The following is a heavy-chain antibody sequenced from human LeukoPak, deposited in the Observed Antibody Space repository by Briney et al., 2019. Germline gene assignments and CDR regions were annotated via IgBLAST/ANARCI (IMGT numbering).Heavy chain of an antibody. V-gene: IGHV3-23*01. Sequence: GGSLRLSCAAAGFTFSDHAMTWVRQTLAKGLESVSSTSAGGDITHYAESVKGRFTISRDNSKSTLYLQMNSLRAEDTAIYFCAYLDSSGFYYGRLRYWGQGTPVTVSS. CDR1: GFTFSDHA. CDR2: TSAGGDIT. D-gene: IGHD3-22*01. J-gene: IGHJ4*02. CDR3: AYLDSSGFYYGRLRY.